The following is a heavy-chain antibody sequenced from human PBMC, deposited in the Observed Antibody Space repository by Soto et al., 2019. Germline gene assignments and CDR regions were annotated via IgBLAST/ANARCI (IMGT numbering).Heavy chain of an antibody. CDR1: GYSVTIYW. D-gene: IGHD2-2*01. J-gene: IGHJ6*02. CDR2: IDPSDSYT. V-gene: IGHV5-10-1*01. Sequence: RGESLKISCKGSGYSVTIYWISWVRQMPGKGLEWMGRIDPSDSYTNYSPSFQGHVTISADKSISTAYLQWSSLKASDTAMYYCARRGYCSSTSCYSRSYYYGMDVWGQGTTVTVSS. CDR3: ARRGYCSSTSCYSRSYYYGMDV.